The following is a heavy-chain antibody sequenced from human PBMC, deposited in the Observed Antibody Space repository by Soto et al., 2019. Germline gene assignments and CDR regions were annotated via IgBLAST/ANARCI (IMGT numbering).Heavy chain of an antibody. CDR3: ARAEPQYDAFDI. V-gene: IGHV4-31*03. CDR2: IYYSGST. Sequence: SETLSLTCTVSGGSISRGGYYWSWIRQHPGKGLEWIGYIYYSGSTYYNPSLKSRVTISVDTSKNQFSLKLSSVTAADTAVYYCARAEPQYDAFDIWGQGTMVTVSS. D-gene: IGHD1-26*01. CDR1: GGSISRGGYY. J-gene: IGHJ3*02.